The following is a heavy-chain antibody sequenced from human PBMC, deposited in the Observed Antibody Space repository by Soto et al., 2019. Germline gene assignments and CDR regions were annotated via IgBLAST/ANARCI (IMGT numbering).Heavy chain of an antibody. D-gene: IGHD2-2*01. J-gene: IGHJ5*02. CDR3: AREGYERGLNWFDP. V-gene: IGHV3-48*02. Sequence: EVQLVESGGGLVQPGGSLRLSCAASGFTFSSYSMNWVRQAPGKGLEWVSYISSSSSTIYYADSVKGRFTISRDNAKNPLYLKMNSLRDEDTAVYDCAREGYERGLNWFDPWGQGTLVTVSS. CDR1: GFTFSSYS. CDR2: ISSSSSTI.